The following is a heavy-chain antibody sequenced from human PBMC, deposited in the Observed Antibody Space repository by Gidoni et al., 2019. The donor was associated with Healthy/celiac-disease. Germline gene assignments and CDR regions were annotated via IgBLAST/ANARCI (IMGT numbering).Heavy chain of an antibody. D-gene: IGHD5-12*01. J-gene: IGHJ5*02. V-gene: IGHV2-70*15. Sequence: QLTLRESGPALVKPTQTLTLTCTLAGLSLSTSGMCVSWIRQPTGKALEWLARIDWDDDKYYSTSLKTRLTISTSTSKYPVVLTMTTMAPVATATYSCARIRGATIGYNWFDPWGQGTLVTVSS. CDR3: ARIRGATIGYNWFDP. CDR1: GLSLSTSGMC. CDR2: IDWDDDK.